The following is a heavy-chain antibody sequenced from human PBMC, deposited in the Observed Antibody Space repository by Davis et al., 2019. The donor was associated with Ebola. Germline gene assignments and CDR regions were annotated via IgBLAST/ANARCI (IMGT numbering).Heavy chain of an antibody. V-gene: IGHV5-10-1*01. Sequence: PGGSLRLSCKGSGYSFTNYWISWVRQMPGKGLEWMGRIDPSDSYTNYSPSFQGHVTISADKSISTAYLQWSSLKASDTAMYYCARRAPDLVRYFDSGVYGMDVWGQGTTVTVSS. J-gene: IGHJ6*02. CDR3: ARRAPDLVRYFDSGVYGMDV. CDR1: GYSFTNYW. D-gene: IGHD3-9*01. CDR2: IDPSDSYT.